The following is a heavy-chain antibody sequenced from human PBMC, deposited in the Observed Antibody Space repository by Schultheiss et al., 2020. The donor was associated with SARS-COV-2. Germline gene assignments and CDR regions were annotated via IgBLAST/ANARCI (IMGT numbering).Heavy chain of an antibody. CDR3: ARGPRRGVVNWNYALYYYYMDV. CDR2: MNPNSGNT. J-gene: IGHJ6*03. D-gene: IGHD1-7*01. CDR1: GYTFTSYD. V-gene: IGHV1-8*03. Sequence: GGSLRLSCKASGYTFTSYDINWVRQATGQGLEWMGWMNPNSGNTGYAQKFQGRVTITRNTSISTAYMELSSLRSEDTAVYYCARGPRRGVVNWNYALYYYYMDVWGKGTTVTVSS.